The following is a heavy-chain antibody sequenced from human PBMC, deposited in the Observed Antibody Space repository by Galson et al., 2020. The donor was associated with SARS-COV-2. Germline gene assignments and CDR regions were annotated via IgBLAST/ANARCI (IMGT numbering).Heavy chain of an antibody. CDR1: GFTFSSYA. Sequence: GGSLRLSCAASGFTFSSYAMSWVRQAPGKGLEWVSAISGSGGSTYYADSVKGGFTISRDNSKNTLYLQMNSLRAEDTAVYYCAKAQGRMVRGVIIGLESVIGNWFDPWGQGTLVTVSS. CDR3: AKAQGRMVRGVIIGLESVIGNWFDP. CDR2: ISGSGGST. V-gene: IGHV3-23*01. J-gene: IGHJ5*02. D-gene: IGHD3-10*01.